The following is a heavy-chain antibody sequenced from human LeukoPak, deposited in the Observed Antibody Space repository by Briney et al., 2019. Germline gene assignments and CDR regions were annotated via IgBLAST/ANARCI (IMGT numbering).Heavy chain of an antibody. CDR2: INIYNGNT. CDR3: ARGPGHIFEY. V-gene: IGHV1-18*01. J-gene: IGHJ4*02. Sequence: ASVKVSCKASGYTLTSYGISWVRQAPGQGLEWMGWINIYNGNTNYAQKVQGRVTMTRDTSTSTAYMELRSLRFDDTAVYYCARGPGHIFEYWGQGTLVTVSS. CDR1: GYTLTSYG.